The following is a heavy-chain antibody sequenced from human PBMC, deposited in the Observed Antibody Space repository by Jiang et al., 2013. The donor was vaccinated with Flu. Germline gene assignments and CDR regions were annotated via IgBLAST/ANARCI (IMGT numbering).Heavy chain of an antibody. V-gene: IGHV3-9*01. D-gene: IGHD3-22*01. J-gene: IGHJ4*02. CDR2: ISWNSGSI. CDR3: ARGDYYYDNSGPY. Sequence: LVQPGRSLRLSCAASGFTFDDYAMHWVRQAPGKGLEWVSGISWNSGSIGYADSVKGRFTISRDNAKNSLYLQMDSLRAEDTAVYYCARGDYYYDNSGPYWGQGTLVTVSS. CDR1: GFTFDDYA.